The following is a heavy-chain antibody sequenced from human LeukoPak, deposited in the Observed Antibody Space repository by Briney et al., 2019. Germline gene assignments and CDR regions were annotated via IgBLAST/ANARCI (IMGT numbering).Heavy chain of an antibody. V-gene: IGHV3-7*01. CDR3: ARGYSTSLPNWFDP. CDR2: IKVGGSEK. Sequence: GGSLRLSCVASGFTFSDYWMTWVRQAPGKGLEWVANIKVGGSEKYYMDSVKGRFTISRDNAKNSLSLQMNSLRAEDTAVYYCARGYSTSLPNWFDPWGQGTLVTVSS. D-gene: IGHD6-13*01. J-gene: IGHJ5*02. CDR1: GFTFSDYW.